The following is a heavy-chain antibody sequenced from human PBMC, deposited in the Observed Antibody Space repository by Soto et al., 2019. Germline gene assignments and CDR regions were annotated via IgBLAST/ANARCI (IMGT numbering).Heavy chain of an antibody. D-gene: IGHD2-15*01. CDR2: ISSSSSTI. Sequence: EVQLVESGGGLVQPGGSLRLSCAASGFTFSSYSMNWVRQAPGKGLEWVSYISSSSSTIYYADSVKGRFTISRDNAKNSLYLQMNSLRAEDTAVYYCAGVGWYVDYWGQGTLVTVSS. J-gene: IGHJ4*02. CDR1: GFTFSSYS. V-gene: IGHV3-48*01. CDR3: AGVGWYVDY.